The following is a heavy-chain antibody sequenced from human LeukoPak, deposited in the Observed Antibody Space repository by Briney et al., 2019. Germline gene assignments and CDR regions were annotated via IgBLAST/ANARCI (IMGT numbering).Heavy chain of an antibody. Sequence: ASVKVSCKASGYTFTVYYMHWVRQAPGQGLEWMGWINPNSGGTNYAQKFQGRVTMTRDTSISTAYMELSRLRSDDTAVYYCARDSWRGGYSYGYSCWGQGTLVTVSS. J-gene: IGHJ4*02. CDR1: GYTFTVYY. CDR2: INPNSGGT. D-gene: IGHD5-18*01. CDR3: ARDSWRGGYSYGYSC. V-gene: IGHV1-2*02.